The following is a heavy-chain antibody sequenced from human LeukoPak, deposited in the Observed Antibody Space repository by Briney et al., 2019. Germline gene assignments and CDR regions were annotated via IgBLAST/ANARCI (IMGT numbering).Heavy chain of an antibody. V-gene: IGHV1-2*06. CDR3: ARGGGLAVAGSGDY. CDR1: GYTFTGYY. D-gene: IGHD6-19*01. J-gene: IGHJ4*02. CDR2: INPNSGGT. Sequence: ASVKVSCKASGYTFTGYYMHWVRQAPGQGLEWIGRINPNSGGTYYAQKFQGRVTMTRDTSISTAYMELSRLRSDDTAVYYCARGGGLAVAGSGDYWGQGTLVTVSS.